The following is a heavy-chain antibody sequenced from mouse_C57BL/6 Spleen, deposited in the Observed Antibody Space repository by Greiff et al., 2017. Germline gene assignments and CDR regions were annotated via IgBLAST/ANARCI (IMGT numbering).Heavy chain of an antibody. J-gene: IGHJ3*01. CDR1: GFTFSDYG. V-gene: IGHV5-17*01. D-gene: IGHD2-4*01. CDR2: ISSGSSTI. Sequence: EVMLVESGGGLVKPGGSLKLSCAASGFTFSDYGMHWVRQAPEKGLEWVAYISSGSSTIYYADTVKGRFTISRDNAKNTLFLQMTSLRSEDTAMYYCARENDYAFAYWGQGTLVTVSA. CDR3: ARENDYAFAY.